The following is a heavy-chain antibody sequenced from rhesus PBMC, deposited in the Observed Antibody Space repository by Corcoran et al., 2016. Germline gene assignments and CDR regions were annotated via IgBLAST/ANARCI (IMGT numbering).Heavy chain of an antibody. CDR3: ASYCTGSGCYSWDFDY. CDR1: GYSISSGYY. V-gene: IGHV4-99*01. CDR2: ISVSSGST. D-gene: IGHD2-21*01. Sequence: QVQLQESGPGLVKPSETLSLPCAVSGYSISSGYYWGWIRQPPGKGLEYIGYISVSSGSTYYNPSLKSRVTSSNDKSKNQFSLKLSSVTAADTAVYYCASYCTGSGCYSWDFDYWGQGVLVTVSS. J-gene: IGHJ4*01.